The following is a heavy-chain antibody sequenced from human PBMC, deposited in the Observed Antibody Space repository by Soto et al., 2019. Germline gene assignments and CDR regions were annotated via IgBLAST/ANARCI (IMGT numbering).Heavy chain of an antibody. CDR3: ARRGFSGYESAWFDP. D-gene: IGHD5-12*01. J-gene: IGHJ5*02. CDR1: GYTSSSYW. Sequence: PGESLKISCKSSGYTSSSYWIGWVRQKPGKGLEWMGMIYPGDSDTRYSPSFQGQVTLSVDNSISTAYLQWSSLKASDTAMYFCARRGFSGYESAWFDPWGQGTLVTVSS. CDR2: IYPGDSDT. V-gene: IGHV5-51*01.